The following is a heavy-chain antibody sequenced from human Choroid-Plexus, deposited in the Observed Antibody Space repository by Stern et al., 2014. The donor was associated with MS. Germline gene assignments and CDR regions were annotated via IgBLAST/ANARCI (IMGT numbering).Heavy chain of an antibody. CDR1: GYIFTGYY. D-gene: IGHD3-3*01. CDR3: ARAQRGITIFGVVTDYYYLGMDV. Sequence: QVQLVQSGAEVKKPGASVKVSCKTSGYIFTGYYIHWVRQAPGQGLAWMGWINPNTGGTKDAQKFQGRVTMSRDTSISTAYVELSSLTSDDTAVYYCARAQRGITIFGVVTDYYYLGMDVWGQGTTVTVSS. V-gene: IGHV1-2*02. CDR2: INPNTGGT. J-gene: IGHJ6*02.